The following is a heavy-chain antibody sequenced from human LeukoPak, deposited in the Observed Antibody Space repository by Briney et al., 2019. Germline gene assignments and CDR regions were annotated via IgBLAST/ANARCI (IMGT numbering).Heavy chain of an antibody. J-gene: IGHJ4*02. CDR3: AREGGFSYYDILTGYYYFDY. Sequence: GGSLRLSCAASGFTFSSYGMHWVRQAPGKGLEWVAVIWYDGSNKYYADSVKGRFTISRDNSKNTLYLQMNSLRAEDTAVYYCAREGGFSYYDILTGYYYFDYWGQGTLVTVSS. V-gene: IGHV3-33*01. CDR2: IWYDGSNK. D-gene: IGHD3-9*01. CDR1: GFTFSSYG.